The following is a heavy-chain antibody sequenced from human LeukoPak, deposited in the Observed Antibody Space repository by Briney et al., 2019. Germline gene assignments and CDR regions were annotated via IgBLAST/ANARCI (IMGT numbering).Heavy chain of an antibody. D-gene: IGHD4-17*01. CDR2: INHSGSG. J-gene: IGHJ3*02. Sequence: SETLSLTCGVFGGSFSGYYWSWIRQPPGKGLEWIGEINHSGSGNYNSSLKSRVTISVDTSKNQFSLKVSSVTAADTAVYYCARKTTDDAFDIWGQGTMVTVSS. CDR3: ARKTTDDAFDI. V-gene: IGHV4-34*01. CDR1: GGSFSGYY.